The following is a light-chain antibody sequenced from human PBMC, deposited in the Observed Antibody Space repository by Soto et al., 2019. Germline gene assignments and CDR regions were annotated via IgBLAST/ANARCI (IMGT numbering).Light chain of an antibody. Sequence: DIQMTQSPSSVSASVGDRVTITCRASQGIRNWLAWYQQKPGKAPKLLIYAASSLQSGVPSRFSGSGSGTDFTLTITGLQPEDFATYYCQRANSLYTFGQGTKLEIK. CDR2: AAS. J-gene: IGKJ2*01. CDR3: QRANSLYT. CDR1: QGIRNW. V-gene: IGKV1-12*01.